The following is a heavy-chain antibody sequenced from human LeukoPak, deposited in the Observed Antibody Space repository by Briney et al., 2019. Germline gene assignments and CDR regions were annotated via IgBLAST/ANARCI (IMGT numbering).Heavy chain of an antibody. CDR3: TRDRYPAAREFDY. CDR1: GFTFTKYW. D-gene: IGHD2-2*01. V-gene: IGHV3-74*01. Sequence: GGSLRLSCAASGFTFTKYWMTWVRQAPGKGLVWVSRIDTDGGDTSYADSVKGRFTISGDNTKNTLYLQMNNLRAEDTAMYYCTRDRYPAAREFDYWGQGTLVTVSS. J-gene: IGHJ4*02. CDR2: IDTDGGDT.